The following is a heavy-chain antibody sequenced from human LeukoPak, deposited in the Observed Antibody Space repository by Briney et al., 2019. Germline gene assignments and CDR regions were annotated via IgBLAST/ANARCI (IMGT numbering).Heavy chain of an antibody. V-gene: IGHV4-39*01. CDR1: GGSISSYY. CDR2: IYYSGST. CDR3: ARHRYSSNPFDY. Sequence: SETLSLTCTVSGGSISSYYWGWIRQPPGKGLEWIGGIYYSGSTYYNPSLKSRVTISVDTSKNQFSLKLSSVTAADTAVYYCARHRYSSNPFDYWGQGTLVTVSS. J-gene: IGHJ4*02. D-gene: IGHD6-13*01.